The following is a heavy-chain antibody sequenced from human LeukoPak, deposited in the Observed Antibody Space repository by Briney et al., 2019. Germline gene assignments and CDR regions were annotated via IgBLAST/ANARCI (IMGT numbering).Heavy chain of an antibody. CDR2: ITPKSGDT. Sequence: ASVKVSCTASGYTFSDFYIHWVRQAPRQGLEYVGWITPKSGDTYSPQRFQGRVTMTRDASISTAYMELSSLRSDDTAVYFCARVRLADERAWAYWGQGTLVTVSS. CDR3: ARVRLADERAWAY. CDR1: GYTFSDFY. D-gene: IGHD3-3*02. J-gene: IGHJ4*02. V-gene: IGHV1-2*02.